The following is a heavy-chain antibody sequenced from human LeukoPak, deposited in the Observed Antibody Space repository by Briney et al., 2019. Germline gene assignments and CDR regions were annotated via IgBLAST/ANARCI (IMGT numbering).Heavy chain of an antibody. D-gene: IGHD3-3*01. Sequence: PGGSLRLSCAASGFTFSSYAMSWVRQAPGKGLEWVSTISGSGGSTYYADSVKGRFTISRDNSKNTLYLQMNSLRAEDTAVYYCAKAPALRSGYYLNWGQGTLVTVSS. J-gene: IGHJ1*01. CDR1: GFTFSSYA. CDR2: ISGSGGST. CDR3: AKAPALRSGYYLN. V-gene: IGHV3-23*01.